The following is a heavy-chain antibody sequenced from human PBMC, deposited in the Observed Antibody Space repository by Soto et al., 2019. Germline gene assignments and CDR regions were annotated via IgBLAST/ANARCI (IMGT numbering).Heavy chain of an antibody. V-gene: IGHV4-61*01. J-gene: IGHJ4*02. CDR1: GGSVSSGSYY. Sequence: SETLSLTCTVSGGSVSSGSYYWSWIRQPPGKGLEWIGYIYYSGSTNYNPSLKSRVTISVDTSKNQFSLKLSSVTAADTAVYYCARGHYNILTGYYSYLIDYWGQGTLVTVSS. CDR2: IYYSGST. CDR3: ARGHYNILTGYYSYLIDY. D-gene: IGHD3-9*01.